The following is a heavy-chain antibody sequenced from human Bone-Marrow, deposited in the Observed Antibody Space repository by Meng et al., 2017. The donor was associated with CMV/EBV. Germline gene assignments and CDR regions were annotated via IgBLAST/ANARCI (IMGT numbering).Heavy chain of an antibody. V-gene: IGHV3-7*01. D-gene: IGHD3-3*01. CDR3: ARDVGWFAHDY. CDR2: IKEDGSQK. Sequence: GESLKISCAASGFIFSKHWMSWVRQAPGKGLEWVANIKEDGSQKYYVDSVKGRFTISRDNADNSLYLQMNRLRAEDTAVYYCARDVGWFAHDYWGPGTLVTVYS. CDR1: GFIFSKHW. J-gene: IGHJ4*02.